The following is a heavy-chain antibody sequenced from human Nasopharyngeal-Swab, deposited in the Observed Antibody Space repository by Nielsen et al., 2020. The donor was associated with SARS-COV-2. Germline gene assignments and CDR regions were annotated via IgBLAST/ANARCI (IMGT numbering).Heavy chain of an antibody. Sequence: GGSLRLSCAASGFTFSSYEMNWVRQAPGKGLEWVSYISSSGSTIYYADSVKGRFTISRDNAKNSLYLQMNSLRAEDTAVYYCARDGWVGSSLRFGGQGTLVTVSS. CDR3: ARDGWVGSSLRF. CDR1: GFTFSSYE. V-gene: IGHV3-48*03. CDR2: ISSSGSTI. J-gene: IGHJ4*02. D-gene: IGHD6-13*01.